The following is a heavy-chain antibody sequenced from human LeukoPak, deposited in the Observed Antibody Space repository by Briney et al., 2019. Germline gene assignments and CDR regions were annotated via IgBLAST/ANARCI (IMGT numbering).Heavy chain of an antibody. CDR3: AKTVRGYSYGLDY. Sequence: PGGSLRLSCAASGFTFSSYAMSWVRQAPGKGLEWVSAISGSTYYADSVKGRFTMSRDNSKNTLYLQMNSLRAEETAVYYCAKTVRGYSYGLDYWGQGTLVTVSS. CDR1: GFTFSSYA. D-gene: IGHD5-18*01. J-gene: IGHJ4*02. CDR2: ISGST. V-gene: IGHV3-23*01.